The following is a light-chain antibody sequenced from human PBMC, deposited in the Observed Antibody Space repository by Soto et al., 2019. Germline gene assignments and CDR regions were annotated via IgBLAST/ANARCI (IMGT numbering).Light chain of an antibody. CDR3: QAWDSSTVI. V-gene: IGLV3-1*01. J-gene: IGLJ2*01. Sequence: SYELTQPPSVSVSPGQTATITCSGDKLGDKYVCWYQQKPGQSPVVVIYQDTKRPSGIPERFSGSNSGNTATLTISGTQSMDEADYYCQAWDSSTVIFGGGTQLTVL. CDR2: QDT. CDR1: KLGDKY.